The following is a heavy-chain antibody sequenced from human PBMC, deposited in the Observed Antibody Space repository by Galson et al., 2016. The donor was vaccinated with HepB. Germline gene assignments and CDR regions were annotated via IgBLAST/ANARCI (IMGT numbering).Heavy chain of an antibody. CDR1: GFTFRSHT. J-gene: IGHJ4*02. Sequence: SLRLSCAAFGFTFRSHTMNWVRQAPGKGLEWVSSIDSSCTYMEYVDSMKGRFTISRDNAKSSVYLQMTSLRAEDTAIYYCVRDFNHNEDGTFFDYWGLGTLVTVSS. D-gene: IGHD1-1*01. V-gene: IGHV3-21*01. CDR3: VRDFNHNEDGTFFDY. CDR2: IDSSCTYM.